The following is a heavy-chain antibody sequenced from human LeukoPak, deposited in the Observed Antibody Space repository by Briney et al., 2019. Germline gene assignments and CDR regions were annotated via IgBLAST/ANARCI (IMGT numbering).Heavy chain of an antibody. Sequence: SETLSLTCTVSGGSISSGGYYWSWIRQHPGKGLEWIGYIYYSGSTYYNPSLKSRVTISVDTSKNQFSLKLSSVTAADTAVYYCATPAGHGPAFDIWGQGTMVTVSS. D-gene: IGHD5-24*01. CDR2: IYYSGST. CDR3: ATPAGHGPAFDI. V-gene: IGHV4-31*03. J-gene: IGHJ3*02. CDR1: GGSISSGGYY.